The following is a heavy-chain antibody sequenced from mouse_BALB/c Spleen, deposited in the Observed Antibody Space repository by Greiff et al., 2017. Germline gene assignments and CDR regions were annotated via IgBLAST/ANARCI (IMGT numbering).Heavy chain of an antibody. CDR2: ICGGGST. J-gene: IGHJ1*01. Sequence: VQVVESGPGLVAPSQSLSITCTVSGFSLTDYGVSWIRQPPGKGLEWLGVICGGGSTYYNSALKSRLSISKDNSKSQVFLIMNSLLTDDTAMYYCAKHPLISTVWYFDVWGEGTTVTVSS. D-gene: IGHD1-2*01. CDR3: AKHPLISTVWYFDV. CDR1: GFSLTDYG. V-gene: IGHV2-6-5*01.